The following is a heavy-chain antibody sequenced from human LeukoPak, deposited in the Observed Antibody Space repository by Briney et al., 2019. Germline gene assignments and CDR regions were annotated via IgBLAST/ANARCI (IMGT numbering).Heavy chain of an antibody. J-gene: IGHJ6*04. CDR2: IYYCGST. CDR3: ARDRVTTVTRYYYYYGMDV. Sequence: SGTLSLTCAGSGYSISRYYYCGWIRPHPGEGVGWSGYIYYCGSTYYNPSLKSRVTISVDTSKNQFSLKLSSVTAADTGVYYCARDRVTTVTRYYYYYGMDVWGKGTTVIVSS. CDR1: GYSISRYYY. D-gene: IGHD4-17*01. V-gene: IGHV4-31*11.